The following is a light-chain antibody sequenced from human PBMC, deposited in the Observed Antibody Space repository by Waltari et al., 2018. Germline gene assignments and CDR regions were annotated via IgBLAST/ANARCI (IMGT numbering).Light chain of an antibody. CDR3: QTGGHGTWV. J-gene: IGLJ3*02. V-gene: IGLV4-69*01. CDR2: VNSDGSH. Sequence: QLVLTQSPSASASLGASIKLTYTLSSGHSSNVIAWLQQQPEKGPRYLMKVNSDGSHTRGNEIPDRFSGSSSGAERYLTMSSLQSEDEADYYCQTGGHGTWVFGGGTKLTVL. CDR1: SGHSSNV.